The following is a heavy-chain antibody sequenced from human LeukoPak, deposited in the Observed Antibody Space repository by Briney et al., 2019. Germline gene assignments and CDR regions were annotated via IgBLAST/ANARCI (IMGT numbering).Heavy chain of an antibody. V-gene: IGHV3-64D*06. Sequence: GGSLRLSCSASGFSFSTYAIHWVRQAPGKGLEYVSTISSNGGSTYYAAFVKGRFTISRDNSKNTLYLQMSSLRPGDTAVYYCVRDRVGSGYFDYWGQGTLVTVSS. CDR2: ISSNGGST. CDR1: GFSFSTYA. D-gene: IGHD1-1*01. J-gene: IGHJ4*02. CDR3: VRDRVGSGYFDY.